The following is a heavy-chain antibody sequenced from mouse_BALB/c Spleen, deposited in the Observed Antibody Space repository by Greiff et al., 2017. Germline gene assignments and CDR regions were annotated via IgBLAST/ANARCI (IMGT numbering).Heavy chain of an antibody. CDR3: ARGGVYDYDGGGFAY. V-gene: IGHV5-6-5*01. D-gene: IGHD2-4*01. J-gene: IGHJ3*01. Sequence: EVHLVESGGGLVKPGGSLKLSCAASGFTFSSYAMSWVRQTPEKRLEWVASISSGGSTYYPDSVKGRFTISRDNARNILYLQMSSLRSEDTAMYYCARGGVYDYDGGGFAYWGQGTLVTVSA. CDR1: GFTFSSYA. CDR2: ISSGGST.